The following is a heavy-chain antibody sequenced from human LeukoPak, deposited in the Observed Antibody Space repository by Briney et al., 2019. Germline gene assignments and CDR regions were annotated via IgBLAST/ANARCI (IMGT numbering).Heavy chain of an antibody. CDR3: ASHVDMDV. CDR2: ISSDSGSTI. Sequence: PGGSLRLSCTASGFTFSIYEMNCVRQAPGGGLEWVSYISSDSGSTIYYADSVRGRFTIFRDNAKHSLYRQVKTLRAEDTAVFYCASHVDMDVWGKGTTVIVSS. V-gene: IGHV3-48*03. J-gene: IGHJ6*03. D-gene: IGHD3-16*01. CDR1: GFTFSIYE.